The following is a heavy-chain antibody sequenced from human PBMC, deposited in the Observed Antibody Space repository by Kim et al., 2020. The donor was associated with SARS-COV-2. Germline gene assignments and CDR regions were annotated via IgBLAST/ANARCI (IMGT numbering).Heavy chain of an antibody. J-gene: IGHJ4*02. CDR1: GYTFTGYY. V-gene: IGHV1-2*06. D-gene: IGHD2-21*02. CDR3: ARTDCGGDCSADLFDY. Sequence: ASVKVSCKASGYTFTGYYMHWVRQAPGQGLEWMGRINPNSGGTNYAQKFQGRVTMTRDTSISTAYMELSRLRSDDTAVYYCARTDCGGDCSADLFDYWGQGTLVTVSS. CDR2: INPNSGGT.